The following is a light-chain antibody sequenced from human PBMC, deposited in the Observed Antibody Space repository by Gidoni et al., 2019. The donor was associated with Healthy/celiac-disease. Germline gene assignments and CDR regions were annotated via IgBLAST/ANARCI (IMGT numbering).Light chain of an antibody. Sequence: EIVLTQSPTTLSLSPGERATLSCRASQSVSSYLAWYQQKPGQAPRLLIYDASNRTTGTPARFSGSGSETDFTLTISSLEPEDCAVYYCQQRSNWPLTFGGGTKVEIK. CDR3: QQRSNWPLT. V-gene: IGKV3-11*01. CDR1: QSVSSY. CDR2: DAS. J-gene: IGKJ4*01.